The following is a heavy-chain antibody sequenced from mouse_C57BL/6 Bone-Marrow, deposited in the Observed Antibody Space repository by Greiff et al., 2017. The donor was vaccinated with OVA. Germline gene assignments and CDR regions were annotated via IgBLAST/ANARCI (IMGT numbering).Heavy chain of an antibody. CDR1: GFTFSDFY. V-gene: IGHV7-1*01. CDR2: SRNKANDYTT. D-gene: IGHD1-2*01. CDR3: ARDADYYGFWYFDV. Sequence: EVQLVESGGGLVQSGRSLRLSCATSGFTFSDFYMEWVRQAPGKGLEWIAASRNKANDYTTEYSASVKGRFIVSRDTSQSILYLQMNALRAEDTAIYYCARDADYYGFWYFDVWGTGTTVTVSS. J-gene: IGHJ1*03.